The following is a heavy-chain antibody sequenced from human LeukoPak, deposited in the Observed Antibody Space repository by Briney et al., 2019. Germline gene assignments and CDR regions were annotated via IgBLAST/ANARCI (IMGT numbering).Heavy chain of an antibody. D-gene: IGHD1-7*01. J-gene: IGHJ4*02. V-gene: IGHV3-30*18. Sequence: GGSLRLSCAASGFTFSSYGMHWVRQAPGKGLEWVAVISYDGSNKYYADPVKGRFTISRDNSKNTLYLQMNSLRAEDTAVYYCAKAYRNWNYPDYWGQGTLVTVSS. CDR1: GFTFSSYG. CDR2: ISYDGSNK. CDR3: AKAYRNWNYPDY.